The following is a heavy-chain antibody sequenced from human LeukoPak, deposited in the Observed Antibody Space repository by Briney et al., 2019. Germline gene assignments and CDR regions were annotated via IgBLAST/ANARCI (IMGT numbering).Heavy chain of an antibody. CDR1: GGTFSSYA. Sequence: SVNVSCKASGGTFSSYAISWVRQAPGQGLEWMGGIIPIFGTANYAQKFQGRVTITADESTSTAYMELSSLRSEDTAVYYCARAPLIRFPLYYYYMDVWGKGTTVTVSS. D-gene: IGHD3-3*01. J-gene: IGHJ6*03. CDR2: IIPIFGTA. V-gene: IGHV1-69*13. CDR3: ARAPLIRFPLYYYYMDV.